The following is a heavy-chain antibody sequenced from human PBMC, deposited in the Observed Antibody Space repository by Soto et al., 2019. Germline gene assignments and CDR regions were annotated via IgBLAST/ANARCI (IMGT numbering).Heavy chain of an antibody. CDR3: ARDREDFWSGSYGMDV. V-gene: IGHV3-66*01. J-gene: IGHJ6*02. Sequence: EVQLVESGGGLVQPGGSLRLSCAASGFTVSSNYMSWVRQAPGKGLEWVSVIYSGGSTYYADSVKGRFTISRDNSKXXLYLQMNSLRAEDTAVYYCARDREDFWSGSYGMDVWGQGTTVTVSS. CDR1: GFTVSSNY. D-gene: IGHD3-3*01. CDR2: IYSGGST.